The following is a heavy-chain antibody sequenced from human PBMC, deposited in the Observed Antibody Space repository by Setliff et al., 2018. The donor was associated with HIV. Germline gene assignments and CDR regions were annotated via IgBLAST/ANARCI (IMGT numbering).Heavy chain of an antibody. D-gene: IGHD5-12*01. V-gene: IGHV1-2*02. J-gene: IGHJ6*03. CDR1: GYTFTNYY. CDR2: INPNSGGT. CDR3: AREFGAGIRQIVAGEFHYMDV. Sequence: ASVKVSCKASGYTFTNYYMHWVRQAPGQGLEWMGWINPNSGGTNYAQKFQGRVTMTRDTSISTAYMELSRLRSDDTAVYYCAREFGAGIRQIVAGEFHYMDVWGKGTTVTVSS.